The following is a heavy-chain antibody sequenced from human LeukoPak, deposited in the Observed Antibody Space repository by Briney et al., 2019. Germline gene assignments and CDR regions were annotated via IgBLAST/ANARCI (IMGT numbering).Heavy chain of an antibody. CDR1: GGSISTYY. Sequence: NPSETLSLTCTVSGGSISTYYWTWIRQPPGKGLEWIGFINYSGSTNYNPSLKSRVTMSVDTSKDQFSLRLSSVTAADTAVYYCARRSSGWEGNYFDYWGQGALVTVSS. CDR2: INYSGST. D-gene: IGHD6-19*01. J-gene: IGHJ4*02. V-gene: IGHV4-59*01. CDR3: ARRSSGWEGNYFDY.